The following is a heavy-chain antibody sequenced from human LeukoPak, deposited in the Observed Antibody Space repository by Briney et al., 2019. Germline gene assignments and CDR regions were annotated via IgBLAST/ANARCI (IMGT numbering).Heavy chain of an antibody. Sequence: KVSCKASGYTFTSYWIGWVRQMPGKGLEWMGIIYPGDSDTRYSPSFQGQVTISADKSISTAYLQWSSLKASDTAMYYCARAAYYYDSSGYSGYLGYWGQGTLVTVSS. CDR1: GYTFTSYW. CDR3: ARAAYYYDSSGYSGYLGY. D-gene: IGHD3-22*01. CDR2: IYPGDSDT. J-gene: IGHJ4*02. V-gene: IGHV5-51*01.